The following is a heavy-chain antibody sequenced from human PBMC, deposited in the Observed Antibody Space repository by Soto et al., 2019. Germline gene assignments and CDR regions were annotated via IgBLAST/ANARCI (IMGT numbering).Heavy chain of an antibody. CDR3: ARVRVGIAVAVNSVFDY. CDR1: GVSIISYY. Sequence: SETLSLTCTVSGVSIISYYCSWIRQPPWKGLEWIGYIYYSGITNYNPSLKSRVNISVDTYKKQFYLKLSSRTAADAAVYYCARVRVGIAVAVNSVFDYLGQGNLLTVSS. D-gene: IGHD6-19*01. V-gene: IGHV4-59*01. J-gene: IGHJ4*02. CDR2: IYYSGIT.